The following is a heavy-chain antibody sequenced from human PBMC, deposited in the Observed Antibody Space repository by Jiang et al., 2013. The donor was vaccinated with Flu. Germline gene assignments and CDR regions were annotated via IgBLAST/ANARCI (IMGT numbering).Heavy chain of an antibody. D-gene: IGHD1-26*01. Sequence: KPSETLSLTCAVSGYSISSGYYWGWIRQPPGKGLEWIGTIYHSGSTYYNPSLKSRVTISVDTSKNQFSLKLNSVTAADTAVYYCTGYSGSYYPIYWYFDLWGRGTLVTVSS. CDR2: IYHSGST. V-gene: IGHV4-38-2*01. J-gene: IGHJ2*01. CDR3: TGYSGSYYPIYWYFDL. CDR1: GYSISSGYY.